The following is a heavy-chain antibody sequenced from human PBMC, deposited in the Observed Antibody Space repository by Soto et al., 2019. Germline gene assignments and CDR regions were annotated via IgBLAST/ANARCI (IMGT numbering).Heavy chain of an antibody. CDR3: ARQYDNSIPNWFDP. V-gene: IGHV4-31*03. Sequence: QVQLQESGPGLVKPSQTLSLTCTVSGGSISSGGYYWSWIRQHPGKGLEWIGYIYYSGSTSYNPSLKRCITMSADTSKNQFSLRLTSVTAADTAVYYCARQYDNSIPNWFDPWGQGTLVTVSS. D-gene: IGHD4-4*01. J-gene: IGHJ5*02. CDR1: GGSISSGGYY. CDR2: IYYSGST.